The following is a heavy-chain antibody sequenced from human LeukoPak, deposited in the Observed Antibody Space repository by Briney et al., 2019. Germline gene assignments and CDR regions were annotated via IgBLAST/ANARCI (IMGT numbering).Heavy chain of an antibody. CDR3: ASLCGGGYFNCNNWFVP. CDR2: SYHSGGT. D-gene: IGHD1-26*01. V-gene: IGHV4-4*09. J-gene: IGHJ5*02. Sequence: SETLSLTCAVSGGSISSYYWSWIRQPPGKVLEWIGYSYHSGGTGYNPSLKGRVTISVDTPNSQFSLQLTSVTAADTAVYYCASLCGGGYFNCNNWFVPWRQRTLVTVSS. CDR1: GGSISSYY.